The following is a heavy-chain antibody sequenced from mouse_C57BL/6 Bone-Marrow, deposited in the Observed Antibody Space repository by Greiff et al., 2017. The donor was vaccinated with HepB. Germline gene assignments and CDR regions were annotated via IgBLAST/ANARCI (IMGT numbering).Heavy chain of an antibody. Sequence: VQLQESGPGLVKPSQSLSLTCSVTGYSITSGYYWNWIRQFPGNKLEWMGYISYDGSNNYNPSLKNRISITRDTSNNQFFLKLNSVTTEDTATYYCASYYDYEGFAYWGQGTLVTVSA. CDR1: GYSITSGYY. V-gene: IGHV3-6*01. J-gene: IGHJ3*01. CDR2: ISYDGSN. CDR3: ASYYDYEGFAY. D-gene: IGHD2-4*01.